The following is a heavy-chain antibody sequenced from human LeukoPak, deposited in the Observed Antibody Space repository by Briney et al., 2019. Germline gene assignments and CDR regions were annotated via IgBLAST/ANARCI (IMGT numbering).Heavy chain of an antibody. V-gene: IGHV3-11*01. CDR1: GFTFSDYY. D-gene: IGHD2-15*01. Sequence: GGSLRLYCVACGFTFSDYYMSWVRQAPGRGLERVSYISGSGSDLYYADSVKGRFTISRDNAKNSLFLQMNSLRAEDTAVYYCARSVGYYYTMDVWGQGTTVTVSS. CDR3: ARSVGYYYTMDV. CDR2: ISGSGSDL. J-gene: IGHJ6*02.